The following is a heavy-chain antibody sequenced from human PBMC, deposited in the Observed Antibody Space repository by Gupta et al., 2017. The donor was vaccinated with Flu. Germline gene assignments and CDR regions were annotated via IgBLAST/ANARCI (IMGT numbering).Heavy chain of an antibody. D-gene: IGHD1-26*01. CDR1: GFTFNSYE. J-gene: IGHJ4*02. CDR3: ARGHWDK. CDR2: ISQRGAT. Sequence: EVHLVESGGGLVQPGGSLRLSCVISGFTFNSYEMSWVRQAPGRGLEWIAFISQRGATYYPDPVRGRFSISRETANNALSLQMSSLRDEDTAIYYCARGHWDKWGKGTPVTVSS. V-gene: IGHV3-48*03.